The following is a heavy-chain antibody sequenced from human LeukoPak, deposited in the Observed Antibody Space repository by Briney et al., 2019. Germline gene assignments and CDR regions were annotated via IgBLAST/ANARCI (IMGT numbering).Heavy chain of an antibody. V-gene: IGHV3-33*01. CDR1: GITFSGYA. J-gene: IGHJ5*02. CDR2: IKYDGSNE. D-gene: IGHD3-10*01. Sequence: GGSLRLSCAASGITFSGYAMHWVRQAPGKGLEWVALIKYDGSNEYYADSVKGRFTISRDDSKNTLYLQMNSLRAEDTAVYFCARVATGSYDWFDPWGQGTLVTVSS. CDR3: ARVATGSYDWFDP.